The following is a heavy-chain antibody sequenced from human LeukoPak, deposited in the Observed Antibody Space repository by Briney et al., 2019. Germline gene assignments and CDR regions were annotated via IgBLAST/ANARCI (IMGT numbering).Heavy chain of an antibody. CDR2: VYYSGST. J-gene: IGHJ4*02. CDR1: DYSISSGDY. CDR3: ARNDSSGYFDY. D-gene: IGHD3-22*01. Sequence: SETLSLTCAVSDYSISSGDYWGWIRQPPGKGLEWIGSVYYSGSTHYSPSLKNRVTIPVDTSKNQFSLKLRSVTAADTALYYCARNDSSGYFDYWGQGTLVTVSS. V-gene: IGHV4-38-2*01.